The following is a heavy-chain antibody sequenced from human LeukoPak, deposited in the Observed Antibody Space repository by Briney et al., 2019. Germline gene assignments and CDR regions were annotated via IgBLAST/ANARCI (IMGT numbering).Heavy chain of an antibody. CDR2: IYYSGST. CDR1: GGSISSYY. V-gene: IGHV4-59*01. J-gene: IGHJ6*03. CDR3: AGYSSGWYGDYYYYMDV. D-gene: IGHD6-19*01. Sequence: SETLSLTCTVSGGSISSYYWSWIRQPPGKGLEWIGYIYYSGSTNYNPSLKSRVTISVDTSKNQFSLKLSSVTAADTAVYYCAGYSSGWYGDYYYYMDVWGKGTTVTISS.